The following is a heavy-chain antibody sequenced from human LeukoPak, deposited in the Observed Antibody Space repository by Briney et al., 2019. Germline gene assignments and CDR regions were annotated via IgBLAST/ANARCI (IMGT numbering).Heavy chain of an antibody. CDR2: ISNSPSYV. CDR3: ARLEGIWFA. D-gene: IGHD3-10*01. V-gene: IGHV3-21*06. CDR1: GFTFSSYT. J-gene: IGHJ5*02. Sequence: GGSLRLSCAASGFTFSSYTMNWVRQAPGKGLEWVSSISNSPSYVYYADSVKGRFTISRDNAKNLLYLQMHSLRAEDTAVYYCARLEGIWFAWGQGTLVTVSS.